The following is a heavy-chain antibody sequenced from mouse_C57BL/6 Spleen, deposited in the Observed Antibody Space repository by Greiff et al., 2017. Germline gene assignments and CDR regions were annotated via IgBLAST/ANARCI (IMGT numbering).Heavy chain of an antibody. CDR2: INPNNGGT. J-gene: IGHJ3*01. D-gene: IGHD2-1*01. Sequence: EVQLQQSGPELVKPGASVKISCKASGYTFTDYYMNWVKQSHGKSLEWIGDINPNNGGTSYNQKFKGKATLTVDKSSSTAYMELRSLTSEDSAVYYCARNYGNYDAYWGQGTLVTVSA. CDR1: GYTFTDYY. V-gene: IGHV1-26*01. CDR3: ARNYGNYDAY.